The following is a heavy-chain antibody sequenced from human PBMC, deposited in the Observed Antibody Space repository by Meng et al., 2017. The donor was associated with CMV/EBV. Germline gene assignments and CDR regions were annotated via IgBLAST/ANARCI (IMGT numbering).Heavy chain of an antibody. CDR1: GVSISSGDYY. J-gene: IGHJ4*02. D-gene: IGHD6-13*01. Sequence: QVQLQEPGPGLVTPSQTRSPTCTFSGVSISSGDYYCSWIRQPPGKGLEWIGYIYYSGSTYYNPSLKSRVTISVDTSKNQFSLKLSSVTAADTAVYYCARAQYSSSCDYWGQGTLVTVSS. CDR2: IYYSGST. CDR3: ARAQYSSSCDY. V-gene: IGHV4-30-4*08.